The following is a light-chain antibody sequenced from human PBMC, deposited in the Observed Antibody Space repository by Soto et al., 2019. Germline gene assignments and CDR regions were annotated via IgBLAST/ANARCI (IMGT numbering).Light chain of an antibody. CDR1: QDIGHW. J-gene: IGKJ1*01. CDR2: DAA. V-gene: IGKV1-5*01. CDR3: QQFRNSWT. Sequence: DIQMTQSPYTLSASVGDRVTITCRASQDIGHWLAWYQQKPGKAPKLLISDAASLQSGVPSRFSGDRSGTEFTLTINRLQAEDVATYYCQQFRNSWTFGQGTRVEIK.